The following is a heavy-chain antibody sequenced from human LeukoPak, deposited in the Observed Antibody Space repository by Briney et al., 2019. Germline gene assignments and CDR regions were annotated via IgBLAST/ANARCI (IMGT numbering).Heavy chain of an antibody. D-gene: IGHD4-17*01. Sequence: PSETLSLTCAVYGASFSGYYWSWIRQPPGKGLEWIGYIYYSGSTNYNPSLKSRVTISVDTSKNQFSLKLSSVTAADTAVYYCARARTVTPPYDAFDIWGQGTMVTVSS. V-gene: IGHV4-59*01. CDR3: ARARTVTPPYDAFDI. CDR2: IYYSGST. J-gene: IGHJ3*02. CDR1: GASFSGYY.